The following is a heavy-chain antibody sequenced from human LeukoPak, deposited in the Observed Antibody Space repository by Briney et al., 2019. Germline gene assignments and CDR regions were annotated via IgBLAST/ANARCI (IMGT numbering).Heavy chain of an antibody. Sequence: PGGSLRLSCAASGFTFSTYSMNWVRQAPGKGLEWVSYITTGSSTIYYADSVKGRFTVSRDNAKNSLYLQMNSLRAEDTAVYYCATNDGYNYYFDYWGQGTLVTVSS. J-gene: IGHJ4*02. CDR1: GFTFSTYS. CDR2: ITTGSSTI. V-gene: IGHV3-48*01. D-gene: IGHD5-24*01. CDR3: ATNDGYNYYFDY.